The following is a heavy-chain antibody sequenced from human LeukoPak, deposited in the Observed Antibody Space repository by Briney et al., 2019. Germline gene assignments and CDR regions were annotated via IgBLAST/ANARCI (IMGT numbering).Heavy chain of an antibody. D-gene: IGHD3-3*01. Sequence: GGSLRLSCAASGFTFSSYGMHWVRQAPGKGLEWVAVIWYDGSNKYYADSVKGRFTISRDNSKNTLYLQMNSLRAEDTAVYYCAKDQNVTIFGVVMQPFDYWGQGTLVTVSS. J-gene: IGHJ4*02. CDR3: AKDQNVTIFGVVMQPFDY. CDR2: IWYDGSNK. CDR1: GFTFSSYG. V-gene: IGHV3-33*06.